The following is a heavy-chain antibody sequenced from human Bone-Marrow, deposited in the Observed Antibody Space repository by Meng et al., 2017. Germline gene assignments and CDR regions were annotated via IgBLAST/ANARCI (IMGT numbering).Heavy chain of an antibody. CDR2: TADKAHSYTT. D-gene: IGHD4-17*01. V-gene: IGHV3-72*01. CDR1: GPTLSDHY. J-gene: IGHJ1*01. Sequence: SLKISCEASGPTLSDHYVDWVRQAPGKVLEWVGLTADKAHSYTTPYAASVEGRFTISRDNVKNSVYLQMNSLKTEDTAVYFCTSDTVYWGQGTLVTVSS. CDR3: TSDTVY.